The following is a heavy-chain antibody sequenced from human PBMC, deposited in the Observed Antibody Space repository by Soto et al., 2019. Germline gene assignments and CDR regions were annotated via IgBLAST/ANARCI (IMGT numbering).Heavy chain of an antibody. Sequence: PGGSLRLSCAASGFTFSSYAMHWVRQAPGKGLEWMAVISYDGSNKYYADFVKGRFTISRDNSKNTLYLQMNSLRAEDTAVYYCARGNEGAPQNIYGMDVWGQGTTVTVSS. CDR3: ARGNEGAPQNIYGMDV. CDR2: ISYDGSNK. CDR1: GFTFSSYA. D-gene: IGHD1-26*01. V-gene: IGHV3-30-3*01. J-gene: IGHJ6*02.